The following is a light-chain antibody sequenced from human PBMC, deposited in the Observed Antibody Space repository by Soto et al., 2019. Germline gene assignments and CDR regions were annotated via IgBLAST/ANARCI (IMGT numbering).Light chain of an antibody. Sequence: SVLTQSPGTLSLSPGERATLSCRASQSISSNYISWHQQKPNQAQRLLFYDVSNRATGIPTRFSGSGSGTDTTLTISILEPEDVAIYYYQRHDYCQVTFGQGTKVDIK. J-gene: IGKJ1*01. V-gene: IGKV3-11*01. CDR3: QRHDYCQVT. CDR1: QSISSNY. CDR2: DVS.